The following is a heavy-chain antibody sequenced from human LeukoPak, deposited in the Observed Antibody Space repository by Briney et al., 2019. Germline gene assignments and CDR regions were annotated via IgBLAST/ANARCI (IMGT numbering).Heavy chain of an antibody. J-gene: IGHJ3*02. D-gene: IGHD3-22*01. CDR1: GFTFDKYG. Sequence: GGSLRLSCATSGFTFDKYGIHWVRQAPGKGLEWVSAIGTAGDTYYPGSVKGRFTISRENAKNSLYLQMNSLRAGDTAVYYCAREVSYYDSSGYYLTGAFDIWGQGTMVTVSS. CDR3: AREVSYYDSSGYYLTGAFDI. V-gene: IGHV3-13*01. CDR2: IGTAGDT.